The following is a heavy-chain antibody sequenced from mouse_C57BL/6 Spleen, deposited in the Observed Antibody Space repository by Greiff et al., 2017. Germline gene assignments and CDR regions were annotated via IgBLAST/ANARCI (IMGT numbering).Heavy chain of an antibody. CDR3: ARSPYYGSKGAMDY. CDR1: GYTFTSYW. V-gene: IGHV1-69*01. D-gene: IGHD1-1*01. J-gene: IGHJ4*01. Sequence: QVQLQQPGAELVMPGASVKLSCKASGYTFTSYWMHWVKQRPGQGLEWIGEIDPSDSYTNYNQKFKGKSTLTVDKSSSTAYMQLSSLTSEDSAVYYSARSPYYGSKGAMDYWGQGTSVTVSS. CDR2: IDPSDSYT.